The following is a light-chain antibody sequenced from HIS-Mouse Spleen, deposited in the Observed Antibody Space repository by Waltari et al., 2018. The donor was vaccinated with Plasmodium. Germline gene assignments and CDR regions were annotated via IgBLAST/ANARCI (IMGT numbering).Light chain of an antibody. V-gene: IGLV1-51*01. CDR1: SDINVGSYN. CDR2: DNN. Sequence: QPVLTQPPSSSASPGESARLTCTLPSDINVGSYNIYWYQQLPGTAPKLLIYDNNKRPSGIPDRFSGSKSGTSATLGITGLQTGDEADYYCGTWDSSLSAGVVFGGGTKLTVL. J-gene: IGLJ2*01. CDR3: GTWDSSLSAGVV.